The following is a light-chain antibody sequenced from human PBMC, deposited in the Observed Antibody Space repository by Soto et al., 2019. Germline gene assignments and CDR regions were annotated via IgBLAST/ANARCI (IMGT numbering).Light chain of an antibody. CDR3: QQYDSSPRT. V-gene: IGKV4-1*01. CDR2: WAS. CDR1: PSVFFTSNNKNY. Sequence: DSVMTHSPDSLSVSLGGRATLNCKSRPSVFFTSNNKNYLAWYRQKQGQPPNLLIYWASTRESGVPDRFSGSGSGTDLTITINRLQPEDFEVYYCQQYDSSPRTFGQGTKVEIK. J-gene: IGKJ1*01.